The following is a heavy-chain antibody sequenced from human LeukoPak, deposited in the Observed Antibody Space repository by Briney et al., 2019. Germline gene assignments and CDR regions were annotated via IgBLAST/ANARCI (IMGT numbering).Heavy chain of an antibody. CDR3: ARLSIAARPVDGMDV. D-gene: IGHD6-6*01. V-gene: IGHV5-51*01. CDR1: GYSFTSYW. Sequence: GESLKISCKGSGYSFTSYWIGWVRQMPGKGLEWMGIIYPGDSDTRYSPSFQGQVTISADKSISTAYLQWSSLKASDTAMYDCARLSIAARPVDGMDVWGQGTTVTVSS. CDR2: IYPGDSDT. J-gene: IGHJ6*02.